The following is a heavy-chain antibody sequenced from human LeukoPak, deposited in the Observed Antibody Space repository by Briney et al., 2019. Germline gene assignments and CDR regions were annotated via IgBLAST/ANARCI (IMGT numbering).Heavy chain of an antibody. CDR3: AKVISSGSYYYFDY. V-gene: IGHV3-23*01. D-gene: IGHD1-26*01. Sequence: GGSLRLSCAASGVTFRSYAMSWVRQAPGKGLEWVSAISGSGRDTYYADSVKGRFTISRDTSKNTLYLQMNTLRAEDTALYYCAKVISSGSYYYFDYWGQGTLVTVSS. J-gene: IGHJ4*02. CDR2: ISGSGRDT. CDR1: GVTFRSYA.